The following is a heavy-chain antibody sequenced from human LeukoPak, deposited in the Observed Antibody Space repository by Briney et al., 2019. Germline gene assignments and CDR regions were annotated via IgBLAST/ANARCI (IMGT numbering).Heavy chain of an antibody. V-gene: IGHV1-69*05. CDR2: IIPIFGTA. D-gene: IGHD3-10*01. J-gene: IGHJ4*02. CDR3: ARDKLVTYYYGSGSHDAD. CDR1: GGTFSSYA. Sequence: SVKVSCKASGGTFSSYAISWVRQAPGQGLEWMGRIIPIFGTANYAQKFQGRVTITTGESTSTAYMELSSLRSEDTAVYYCARDKLVTYYYGSGSHDADWGQGTLVTVSS.